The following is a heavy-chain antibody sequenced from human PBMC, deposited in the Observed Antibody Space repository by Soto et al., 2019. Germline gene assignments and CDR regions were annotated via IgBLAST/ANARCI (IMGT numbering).Heavy chain of an antibody. Sequence: GSLRASFAACGLTFDKAWMIWVRQAPGNGLEWVGRIKSKTDGGTIDYAAHVKVRFIISRDDSKDRLFLKINSLKSEDTGVYYCTTVGRTFLEWPRNDYWGRGTLVTVSS. CDR2: IKSKTDGGTI. CDR3: TTVGRTFLEWPRNDY. CDR1: GLTFDKAW. J-gene: IGHJ4*02. D-gene: IGHD3-3*01. V-gene: IGHV3-15*01.